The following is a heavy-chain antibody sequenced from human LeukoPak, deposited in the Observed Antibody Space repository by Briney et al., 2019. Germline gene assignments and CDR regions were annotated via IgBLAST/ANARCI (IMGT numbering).Heavy chain of an antibody. D-gene: IGHD1-26*01. CDR3: ARGLSGSYYRTLDY. V-gene: IGHV4-34*01. CDR1: GGSFSGYY. CDR2: INHSGST. J-gene: IGHJ4*02. Sequence: SETLSLTCAVYGGSFSGYYWSWIRQPPGEGLEWIGEINHSGSTNYNPSLKSRVTISVDTSKNQFSLKLSSVTAADTAVYYCARGLSGSYYRTLDYWGQGTLVTVSS.